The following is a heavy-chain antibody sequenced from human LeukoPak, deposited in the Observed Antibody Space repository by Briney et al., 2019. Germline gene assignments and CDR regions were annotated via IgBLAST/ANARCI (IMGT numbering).Heavy chain of an antibody. D-gene: IGHD6-19*01. V-gene: IGHV1-46*01. CDR1: GYTFTSYD. CDR2: INPSGGST. J-gene: IGHJ4*02. Sequence: ASVKVSCKASGYTFTSYDINWVRQATGQGLEWMGIINPSGGSTSYAQKFQGRVTMTRDTSTSTVYMELSSLRSEDTAVYYCARFGHPVKSWFVAGTDDYWGQGTLVTVSS. CDR3: ARFGHPVKSWFVAGTDDY.